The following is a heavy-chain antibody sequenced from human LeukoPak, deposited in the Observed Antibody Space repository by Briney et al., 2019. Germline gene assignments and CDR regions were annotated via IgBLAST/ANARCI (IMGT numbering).Heavy chain of an antibody. CDR3: AIGADNSSDY. CDR1: LGTFSSYA. J-gene: IGHJ4*02. Sequence: SVKVSCQACLGTFSSYAMSWVRQAPGPGLEWTRGVIPIFGTANHAQKLQARVTITADQSTSRAYMELSSLISEDTAVYYGAIGADNSSDYWGQGTLVTVSS. CDR2: VIPIFGTA. V-gene: IGHV1-69*13.